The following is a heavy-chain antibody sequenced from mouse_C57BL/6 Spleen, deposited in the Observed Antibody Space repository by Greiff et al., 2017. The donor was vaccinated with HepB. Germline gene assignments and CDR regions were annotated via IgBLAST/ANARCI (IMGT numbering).Heavy chain of an antibody. Sequence: QVHLQQPGAELVKPGASVKLSCQASGSTFTSYWMHWVQQRPGRGLEWIGRIDPNSGGTKSNEKFKSKATLTVDKPSSTAYLQLSSLTSEDSAVYYCARSDPFYYGSSQFAYWGQGTLVTVSA. CDR3: ARSDPFYYGSSQFAY. CDR2: IDPNSGGT. J-gene: IGHJ3*01. D-gene: IGHD1-1*01. CDR1: GSTFTSYW. V-gene: IGHV1-72*01.